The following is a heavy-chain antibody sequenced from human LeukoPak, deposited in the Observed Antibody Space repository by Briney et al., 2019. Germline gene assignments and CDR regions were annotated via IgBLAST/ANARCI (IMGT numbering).Heavy chain of an antibody. D-gene: IGHD1-14*01. CDR1: GGSISSYY. V-gene: IGHV4-4*09. J-gene: IGHJ6*03. CDR2: IYTSGST. Sequence: SETLSLTCTVSGGSISSYYWSRIRQPPGKGLEWIGYIYTSGSTNYNPSLKSRVTISVDTSKNQFSLKLSSVTAADTAVYYCARLEKTGWYYYMDVWGKGTTVTVSS. CDR3: ARLEKTGWYYYMDV.